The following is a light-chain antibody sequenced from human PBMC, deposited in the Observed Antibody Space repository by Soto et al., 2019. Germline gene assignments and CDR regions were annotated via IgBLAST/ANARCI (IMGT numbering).Light chain of an antibody. J-gene: IGKJ4*01. V-gene: IGKV1-13*02. CDR3: PKYNSAPLT. Sequence: IQLTQSPSSLSASVGDRVTITCRASEGISSALAWYGEKPGTGPELLSYDASSVACGVPSRFSGSGSGTEFTLTISSLQPEDVATYYCPKYNSAPLTFGGRTKV. CDR1: EGISSA. CDR2: DAS.